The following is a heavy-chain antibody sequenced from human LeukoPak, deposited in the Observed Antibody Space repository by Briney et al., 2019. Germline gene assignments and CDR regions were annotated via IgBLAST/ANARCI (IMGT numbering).Heavy chain of an antibody. V-gene: IGHV3-11*01. CDR1: GFTLSDYY. CDR3: ARCSSSWYFPDP. D-gene: IGHD6-13*01. J-gene: IGHJ5*02. CDR2: ISYDGTTI. Sequence: PGGSLRLSCAASGFTLSDYYMSWVRQAPGKGLEWVSYISYDGTTIYYADSVKGRFTVSRDNAKNSLSLQMNSLRAEDTAVYYCARCSSSWYFPDPWGQGTLVTVSS.